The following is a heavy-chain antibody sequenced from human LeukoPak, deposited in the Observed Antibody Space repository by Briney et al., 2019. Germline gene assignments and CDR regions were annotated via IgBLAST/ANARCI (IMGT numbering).Heavy chain of an antibody. Sequence: SETLSLTCGVYGGSFSGYYWSWIRQSPGKGLEWIGEINHSGSTNYNPSLKSRVTISVDTSKNQFSLKLSSVTAADTAVYYCAGGLAARRRRWFDPWGQGTLVTVSS. CDR1: GGSFSGYY. CDR2: INHSGST. CDR3: AGGLAARRRRWFDP. D-gene: IGHD6-6*01. V-gene: IGHV4-34*01. J-gene: IGHJ5*02.